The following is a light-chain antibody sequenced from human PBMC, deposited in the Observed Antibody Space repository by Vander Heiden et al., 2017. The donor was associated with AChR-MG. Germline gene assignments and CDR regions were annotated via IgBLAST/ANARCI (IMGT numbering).Light chain of an antibody. CDR2: DVN. CDR3: SSYTSARGI. V-gene: IGLV2-14*01. CDR1: RSDIGGNNY. J-gene: IGLJ2*01. Sequence: QSALTQPASVSGSPGPSITISCTGTRSDIGGNNYVSWHRQYPGKAPKLSMYDVNKRPSGVSHRFSASKSDKKASRTIAGRQAEDEADYYCSSYTSARGIFGGGTRVTVL.